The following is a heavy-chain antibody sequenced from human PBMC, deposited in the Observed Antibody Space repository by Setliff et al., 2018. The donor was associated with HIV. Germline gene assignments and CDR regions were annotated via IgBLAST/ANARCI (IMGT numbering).Heavy chain of an antibody. CDR1: GYIFTNYV. CDR2: INAGNGDT. D-gene: IGHD3-16*01. J-gene: IGHJ4*02. CDR3: ARGGPFLPFYFNF. Sequence: GASVKVSCKASGYIFTNYVIHWVRQAPGQRLEWLGWINAGNGDTRYSQKFQGRIYITRDTSATTVYMELSRLRSEDTGLYYCARGGPFLPFYFNFWGQGTLVTVS. V-gene: IGHV1-3*01.